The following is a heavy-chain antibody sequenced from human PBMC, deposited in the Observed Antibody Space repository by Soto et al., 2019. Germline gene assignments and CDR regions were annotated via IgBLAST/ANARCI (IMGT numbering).Heavy chain of an antibody. CDR2: INDSGST. V-gene: IGHV4-34*01. Sequence: SETLSLTCAVYCGSFSGYYWSWIRQPPGKGLEWIGEINDSGSTNYNPSLKSRVTISVDTSKNQFSLKLSSVTAADTAVYYCARLVVIGNWFDPWGQGTLVTVSS. J-gene: IGHJ5*02. CDR3: ARLVVIGNWFDP. CDR1: CGSFSGYY. D-gene: IGHD3-16*02.